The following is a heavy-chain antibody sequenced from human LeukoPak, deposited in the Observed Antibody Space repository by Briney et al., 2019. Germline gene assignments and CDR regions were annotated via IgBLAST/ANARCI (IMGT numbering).Heavy chain of an antibody. CDR1: GFTFGDYA. Sequence: GGSLRLSCTASGFTFGDYAMSRVRQAPGKGLEWVGFIRSKAYGGTTEYAASVKGRFTISRDDSKSIAYLQMNSLKTEDTAVYYCTRDSDGIVVVPAAGDYWGQGTLVTVSS. D-gene: IGHD2-2*01. V-gene: IGHV3-49*04. CDR2: IRSKAYGGTT. J-gene: IGHJ4*02. CDR3: TRDSDGIVVVPAAGDY.